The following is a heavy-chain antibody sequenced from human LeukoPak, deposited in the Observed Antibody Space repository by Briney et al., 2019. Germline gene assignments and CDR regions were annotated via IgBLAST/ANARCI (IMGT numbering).Heavy chain of an antibody. CDR3: ARGGEMATISNFDY. D-gene: IGHD5-24*01. Sequence: GRSLRLSCAASGFTFSSYGMHWVRQAPGKGLEWVAVIWNDGSNKYYADSVKGRFTISRDNSKNTLYLQMNSLRAEDTAVYYCARGGEMATISNFDYWGQGTLVTVSS. CDR1: GFTFSSYG. V-gene: IGHV3-33*01. CDR2: IWNDGSNK. J-gene: IGHJ4*02.